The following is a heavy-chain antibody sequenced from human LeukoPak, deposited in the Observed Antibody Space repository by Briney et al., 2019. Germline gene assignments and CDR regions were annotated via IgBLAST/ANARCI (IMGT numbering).Heavy chain of an antibody. J-gene: IGHJ4*02. CDR1: GFTFSSYA. V-gene: IGHV3-30-3*01. CDR2: ISYDGSNK. CDR3: ARDGRDSSGWYFDY. D-gene: IGHD6-19*01. Sequence: GGSLRLSCAASGFTFSSYAMHWVRQAPGKGLGWVAVISYDGSNKYYADSVKGRFTISRDNSKNTLYLQMNSLRAEDTAVYYCARDGRDSSGWYFDYWGQGTLVTVSS.